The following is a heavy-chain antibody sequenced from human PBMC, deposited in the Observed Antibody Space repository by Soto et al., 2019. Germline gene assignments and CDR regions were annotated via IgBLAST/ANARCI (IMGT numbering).Heavy chain of an antibody. D-gene: IGHD2-2*01. Sequence: GGSLRLSCAASGFTVSVNYMSWVRQAPGKGLEWVSFIYTDGTTYYADSVKGRFSICRDNAKNTVYLQMSSLRVEDTAVYYCARAPSSTSGYGMDVWGQGTTVTVS. CDR2: IYTDGTT. CDR3: ARAPSSTSGYGMDV. V-gene: IGHV3-53*01. J-gene: IGHJ6*02. CDR1: GFTVSVNY.